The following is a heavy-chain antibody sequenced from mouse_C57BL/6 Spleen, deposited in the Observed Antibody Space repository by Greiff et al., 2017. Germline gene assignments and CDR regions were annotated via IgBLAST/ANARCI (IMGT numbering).Heavy chain of an antibody. Sequence: LVESGAELARPGASVKLSCKASGYTFTSYGISWVKQRTGQGLEWIGEIYPRSGNTYYNEKFKGKATLTADKSSSTAYMELRSLTSEDSAVYFCARSGSSVRYAMDYWGQGTSVTVSS. CDR2: IYPRSGNT. CDR1: GYTFTSYG. D-gene: IGHD1-3*01. J-gene: IGHJ4*01. CDR3: ARSGSSVRYAMDY. V-gene: IGHV1-81*01.